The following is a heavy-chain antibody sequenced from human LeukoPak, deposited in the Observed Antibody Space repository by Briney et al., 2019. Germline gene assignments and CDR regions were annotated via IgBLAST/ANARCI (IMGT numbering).Heavy chain of an antibody. Sequence: PSETLSLTCTVSGGSISSSSYYWGWIRQPPGKGLEWIGSIYYSGSTYYNPSLKSRVTISVDTSKNQFSLKLSSVTAADTAVYYCARLTSSSSPFDYWGQGTLVTVSS. CDR1: GGSISSSSYY. D-gene: IGHD6-6*01. J-gene: IGHJ4*02. V-gene: IGHV4-39*07. CDR3: ARLTSSSSPFDY. CDR2: IYYSGST.